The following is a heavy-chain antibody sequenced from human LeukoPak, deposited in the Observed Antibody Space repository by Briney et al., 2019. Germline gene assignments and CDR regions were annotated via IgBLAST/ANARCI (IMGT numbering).Heavy chain of an antibody. Sequence: SETLSLTCAVYGGSFSGYYWSWIRQPPGKGLEWIGEINHSGSTYYNPSLKSRVTISVDTSKNQFSLKLSSVTAADTAVYYCRGGITMVRGVIAFDYWGQGTLVTVSS. D-gene: IGHD3-10*01. CDR3: RGGITMVRGVIAFDY. CDR2: INHSGST. CDR1: GGSFSGYY. V-gene: IGHV4-34*03. J-gene: IGHJ4*02.